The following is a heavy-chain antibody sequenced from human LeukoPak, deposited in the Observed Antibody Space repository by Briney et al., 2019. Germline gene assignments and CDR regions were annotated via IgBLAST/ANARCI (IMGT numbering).Heavy chain of an antibody. V-gene: IGHV3-23*01. Sequence: GGSLRLSCAASGFTFSTYAMTWVRQAPGKGLEWVSLISGTGGSTYYADSVKGRFTISRDNSKNTLYPQMNSLSAADTGIYYCAKGFVEPRPHYFDYWGQGTLVTVSS. CDR3: AKGFVEPRPHYFDY. CDR2: ISGTGGST. J-gene: IGHJ4*02. CDR1: GFTFSTYA. D-gene: IGHD1-14*01.